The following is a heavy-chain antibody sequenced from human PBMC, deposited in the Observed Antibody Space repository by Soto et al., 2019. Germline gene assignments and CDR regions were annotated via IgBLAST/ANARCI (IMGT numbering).Heavy chain of an antibody. CDR1: GASISGFY. CDR2: IYATGTT. V-gene: IGHV4-4*07. D-gene: IGHD1-1*01. J-gene: IGHJ5*02. Sequence: SETLSLTCTVSGASISGFYWSWIRKSAGKGLEWIGRIYATGTTDYNPSLKSRVMMSVDTSKKQFSVKLRSVTVADTAVYYCVRDGTKTLRDWFDPWGQGISVTVSS. CDR3: VRDGTKTLRDWFDP.